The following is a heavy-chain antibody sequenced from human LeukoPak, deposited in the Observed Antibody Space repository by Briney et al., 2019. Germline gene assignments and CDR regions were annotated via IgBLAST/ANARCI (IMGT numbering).Heavy chain of an antibody. V-gene: IGHV1-18*01. CDR2: ISAYNGNT. Sequence: ASVKVSCKASGYTFTSYGISWVQQAPGQGLEWMGWISAYNGNTNYAQKLQGRVTMATDTSTSTAYMELRSLRSDDTAVYYCARAPLYYYDSSGYYRRYGMDVWGQGTTVTVSS. J-gene: IGHJ6*02. D-gene: IGHD3-22*01. CDR3: ARAPLYYYDSSGYYRRYGMDV. CDR1: GYTFTSYG.